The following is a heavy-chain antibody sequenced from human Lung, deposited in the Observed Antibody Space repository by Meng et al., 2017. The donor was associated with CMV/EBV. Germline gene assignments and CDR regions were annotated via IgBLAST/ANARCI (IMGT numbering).Heavy chain of an antibody. V-gene: IGHV3-30-3*02. CDR3: AGELTGTYRFDY. CDR2: ISDDGNSK. Sequence: SGEESGITLSNKAMHWVRQAPGKGLEWVEVISDDGNSKYYADSVKGRFTISRDNSKNTLYLSMNSLRAEDTAVYYCAGELTGTYRFDYWGRGTLVTSPQ. D-gene: IGHD1-14*01. J-gene: IGHJ4*02. CDR1: GITLSNKA.